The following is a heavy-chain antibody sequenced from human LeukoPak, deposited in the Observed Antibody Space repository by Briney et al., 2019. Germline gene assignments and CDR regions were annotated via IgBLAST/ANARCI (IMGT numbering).Heavy chain of an antibody. J-gene: IGHJ2*01. CDR1: GYTFTSYA. D-gene: IGHD4-17*01. CDR3: ARERWVYGDSDWYFDL. Sequence: ASVKVSCKASGYTFTSYAMNWVRQAPGQGLEWMGWINTNTGNPTYAQGFTGRFVFSLDTSVSTAYLQISSLKAEDTAVYYCARERWVYGDSDWYFDLWGRGTLVTVSS. CDR2: INTNTGNP. V-gene: IGHV7-4-1*02.